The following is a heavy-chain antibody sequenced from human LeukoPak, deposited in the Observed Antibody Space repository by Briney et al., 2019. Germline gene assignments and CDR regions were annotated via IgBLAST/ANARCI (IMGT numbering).Heavy chain of an antibody. D-gene: IGHD2-15*01. Sequence: ASVKVSCKASGYTFTNFDINWVRQAPGQGLEWMGWVNPVTGNAGSAQKFQGRVTLTRDTSISTAYMELSSLTSDDTAFYYCARAPYCSGGSCYDNWFDPWGQGTLVTVSS. CDR3: ARAPYCSGGSCYDNWFDP. J-gene: IGHJ5*02. CDR2: VNPVTGNA. V-gene: IGHV1-8*01. CDR1: GYTFTNFD.